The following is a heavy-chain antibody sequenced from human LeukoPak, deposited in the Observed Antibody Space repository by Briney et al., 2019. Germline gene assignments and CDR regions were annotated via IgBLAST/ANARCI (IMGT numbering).Heavy chain of an antibody. CDR2: MNPNSGNT. J-gene: IGHJ5*02. Sequence: ASVKVSCKASGYTFTSYDINWVRQATGQGLEWMGWMNPNSGNTGYAQKFQGRITMTRNTSISTAYMELSSPRFEDTAVYYCAREMYSSSSGPRGNWFDPWGQGTLVTVSS. CDR1: GYTFTSYD. V-gene: IGHV1-8*01. D-gene: IGHD6-6*01. CDR3: AREMYSSSSGPRGNWFDP.